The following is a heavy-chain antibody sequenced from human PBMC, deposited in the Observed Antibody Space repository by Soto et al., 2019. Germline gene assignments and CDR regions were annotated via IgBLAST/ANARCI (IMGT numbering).Heavy chain of an antibody. Sequence: QVQLQESGPGLVKPSQTLSLTCTVSGGSISSGDYYWSWIRQPPGKGLEWIGYIYYSGSTYYNPSLKSRVTISVDTSKNQFSLKLSSVTAADTAVYYWARVERGYSYGTDFDYWGQVPLVTVSS. D-gene: IGHD5-18*01. J-gene: IGHJ4*02. V-gene: IGHV4-30-4*01. CDR1: GGSISSGDYY. CDR2: IYYSGST. CDR3: ARVERGYSYGTDFDY.